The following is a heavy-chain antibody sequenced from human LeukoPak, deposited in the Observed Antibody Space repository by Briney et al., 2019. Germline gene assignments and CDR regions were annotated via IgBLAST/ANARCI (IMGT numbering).Heavy chain of an antibody. J-gene: IGHJ3*02. CDR2: FDPEDGET. Sequence: ASVKVSCKASGYTFTGYYMHWVRQAPGQGLEWMGGFDPEDGETIYAQKFQGRVTMTEDTSTDTAYMELSSLRSEDTAVYYCATVLSSPHAFDIWGQGTMVTVSS. V-gene: IGHV1-24*01. CDR3: ATVLSSPHAFDI. CDR1: GYTFTGYY. D-gene: IGHD6-13*01.